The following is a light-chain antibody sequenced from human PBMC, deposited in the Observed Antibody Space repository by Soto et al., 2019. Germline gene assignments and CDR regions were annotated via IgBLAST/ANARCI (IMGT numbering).Light chain of an antibody. V-gene: IGKV3-20*01. CDR2: GAS. CDR1: QSVRSN. J-gene: IGKJ4*01. Sequence: EIVLTQSPATLSLSPGERVTLSCRASQSVRSNLAWYQQKPGQAPRLLIFGASTRAPGIPDGFSGSGSGTDFTLTISKLEPEDFALFYCQQYGNSPLTFGGGTKVDIK. CDR3: QQYGNSPLT.